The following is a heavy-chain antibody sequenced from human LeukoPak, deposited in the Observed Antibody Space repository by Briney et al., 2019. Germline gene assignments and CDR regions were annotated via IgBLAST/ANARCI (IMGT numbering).Heavy chain of an antibody. CDR3: ARWNDGFFDY. Sequence: SETLSLTCTVSGDSISSSNCYWGWVRQPPGKGVEWIGSIYFRGGTYYKASLKSRVTMSVDTSKKQFSLKLRSVTAPDTAVYYCARWNDGFFDYWGQGTLVTVSS. V-gene: IGHV4-39*07. CDR2: IYFRGGT. CDR1: GDSISSSNCY. D-gene: IGHD1-1*01. J-gene: IGHJ4*02.